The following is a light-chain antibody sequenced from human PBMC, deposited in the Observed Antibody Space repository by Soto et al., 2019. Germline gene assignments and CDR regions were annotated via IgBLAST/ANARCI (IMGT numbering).Light chain of an antibody. J-gene: IGKJ5*01. Sequence: EIVMTQSPATLSVSPGERATLSCRAGQGVTTNFAWYQQKSGQSPRLLIYDVSTRATGVPARFSGTGSETDFTLTISGLQSEDSAVYFCQQYNNWPFYFGQGTRLEIK. CDR3: QQYNNWPFY. CDR2: DVS. CDR1: QGVTTN. V-gene: IGKV3-15*01.